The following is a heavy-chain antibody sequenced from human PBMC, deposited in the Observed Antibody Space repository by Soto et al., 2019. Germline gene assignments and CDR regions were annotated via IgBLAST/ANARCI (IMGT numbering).Heavy chain of an antibody. CDR1: GFTFSSYE. CDR3: ARVGYYNDRGAFDI. D-gene: IGHD3-9*01. V-gene: IGHV3-48*03. J-gene: IGHJ3*02. Sequence: GGSLRLSCAASGFTFSSYEMNWVRLAPGRGLEWVSYISSSGSTTYYVDTVKGRFTISRDNAKNSLYLQMNSLRADDTAVYYCARVGYYNDRGAFDIWGQGTMVTVSS. CDR2: ISSSGSTT.